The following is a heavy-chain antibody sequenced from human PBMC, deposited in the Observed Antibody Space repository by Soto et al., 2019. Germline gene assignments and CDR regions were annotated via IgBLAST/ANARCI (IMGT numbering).Heavy chain of an antibody. J-gene: IGHJ4*02. Sequence: QVQLVESGGGVVQPGRSLRLSCAASGFTFSSYGMHWVRQAPGKGLEWVAVIWYDGSNKYYADSVKGRFTISRDNSKNTLYLQMNSLRAEDTAVYYCARDRTDYGGTMYYFDYWGQGTLVTVSS. CDR3: ARDRTDYGGTMYYFDY. CDR2: IWYDGSNK. CDR1: GFTFSSYG. D-gene: IGHD4-17*01. V-gene: IGHV3-33*01.